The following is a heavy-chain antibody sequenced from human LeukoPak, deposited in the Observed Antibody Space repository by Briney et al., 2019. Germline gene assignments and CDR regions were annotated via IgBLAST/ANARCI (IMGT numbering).Heavy chain of an antibody. CDR1: GGSISSGF. Sequence: SETLSLTCTVSGGSISSGFWSWIRQPPGKGLEWIGYISYSGSTNYNPSLKSRVTISIDTSKSQFSLKLSSVTAADTAVYYCARQAYCSGSSCNPFDYWGQGTLVTVSS. CDR2: ISYSGST. D-gene: IGHD2-15*01. J-gene: IGHJ4*02. V-gene: IGHV4-59*08. CDR3: ARQAYCSGSSCNPFDY.